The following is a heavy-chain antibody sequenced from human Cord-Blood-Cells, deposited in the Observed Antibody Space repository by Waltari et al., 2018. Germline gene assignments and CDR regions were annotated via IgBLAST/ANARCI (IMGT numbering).Heavy chain of an antibody. D-gene: IGHD3-10*01. Sequence: QLQLQESGPGLVKPSGTLSLTCTVSGGSISSSSYYWGWIRQPPGKGLEWIGSIYYSGSTYYNPSLKSRVTISVDTSKNQFSLKLSSVTAADTAVYYCARVGGSGSYYNWFDPWGQGTLVTVSS. J-gene: IGHJ5*02. CDR1: GGSISSSSYY. V-gene: IGHV4-39*01. CDR3: ARVGGSGSYYNWFDP. CDR2: IYYSGST.